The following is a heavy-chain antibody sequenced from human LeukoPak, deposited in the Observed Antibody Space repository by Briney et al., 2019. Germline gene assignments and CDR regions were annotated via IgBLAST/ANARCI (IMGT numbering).Heavy chain of an antibody. D-gene: IGHD6-13*01. CDR2: IYSSGST. V-gene: IGHV4-39*01. Sequence: SETLSLTCTVSGGSISSGTYYWGWIRQPPGKGLEWIGSIYSSGSTYYNPSLKSRVTISADTPKNQFCLKLSSVTAADTAVYYCARKAHSSSWVDFWGQGTLVIVSS. CDR3: ARKAHSSSWVDF. CDR1: GGSISSGTYY. J-gene: IGHJ4*02.